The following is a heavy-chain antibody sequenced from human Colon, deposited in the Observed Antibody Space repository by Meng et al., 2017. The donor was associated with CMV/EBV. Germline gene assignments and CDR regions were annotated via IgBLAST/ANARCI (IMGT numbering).Heavy chain of an antibody. CDR1: ISSSAHF. CDR3: ARFGDGSGYYYRGAFDL. J-gene: IGHJ5*02. CDR2: IFHSGST. D-gene: IGHD3-22*01. V-gene: IGHV4-39*07. Sequence: ISSSAHFWGWIRQSPGKGLEWIGTIFHSGSTYHNPSLKSRVTISVDTSKNQFSLKLSSVTAADTAVYYCARFGDGSGYYYRGAFDLWGQGTLVTVSS.